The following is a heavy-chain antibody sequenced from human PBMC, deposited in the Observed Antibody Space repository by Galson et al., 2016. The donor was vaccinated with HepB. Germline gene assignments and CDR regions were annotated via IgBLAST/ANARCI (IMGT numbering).Heavy chain of an antibody. Sequence: ETLSLTCTVSGDSISSSDYYWGWIRQSPGRGLESIASVHYCGTTYYKSSPRGRVTMSIDTSKNQFSLRLNSLTAADTAVYYCARHVTLSGSYSIDYWGQGTRVTVSS. V-gene: IGHV4-39*01. CDR3: ARHVTLSGSYSIDY. CDR2: VHYCGTT. CDR1: GDSISSSDYY. J-gene: IGHJ4*02. D-gene: IGHD1-26*01.